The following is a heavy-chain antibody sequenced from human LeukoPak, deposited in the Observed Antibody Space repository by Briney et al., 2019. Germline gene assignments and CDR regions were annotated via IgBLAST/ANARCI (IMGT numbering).Heavy chain of an antibody. CDR1: GFTFSSYN. CDR3: ARGAARDTDY. CDR2: ISSSSSTI. D-gene: IGHD6-6*01. V-gene: IGHV3-48*01. J-gene: IGHJ4*02. Sequence: GGSLRLSCAASGFTFSSYNMYWVRQAPGKGLEWVSYISSSSSTIYYADSVKGRFTISRDNAKNSLYLQMNSLRAEDTAVYYCARGAARDTDYWGQGTLVTVSS.